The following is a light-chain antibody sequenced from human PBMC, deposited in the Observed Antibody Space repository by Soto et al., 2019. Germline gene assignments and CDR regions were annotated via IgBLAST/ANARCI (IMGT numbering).Light chain of an antibody. CDR2: GAS. CDR1: QSVSNYY. V-gene: IGKV3-20*01. Sequence: EIVLTQSPGTLSLSPGERATLSCRASQSVSNYYLAWYQQQPGQAPRLLIYGASNRATGIPDRFSGSGSGTDFPLTISRLEPEDFAVYYCQQYGSSGTFGQGTKVDIK. CDR3: QQYGSSGT. J-gene: IGKJ1*01.